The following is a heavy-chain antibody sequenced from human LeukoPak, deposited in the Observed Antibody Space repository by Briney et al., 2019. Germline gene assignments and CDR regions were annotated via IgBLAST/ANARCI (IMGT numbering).Heavy chain of an antibody. J-gene: IGHJ4*02. V-gene: IGHV3-21*01. CDR1: GFTFSSYS. D-gene: IGHD5-24*01. CDR3: ARAGGDGYNSAY. CDR2: ISSSSSYI. Sequence: GGSLRLSCAASGFTFSSYSMNWVRQAPGKGLEWVSSISSSSSYIYYADSVKGRFTISRDNAKNSLYLQMNSLRAEDTAVYYCARAGGDGYNSAYWGQGILVTVSS.